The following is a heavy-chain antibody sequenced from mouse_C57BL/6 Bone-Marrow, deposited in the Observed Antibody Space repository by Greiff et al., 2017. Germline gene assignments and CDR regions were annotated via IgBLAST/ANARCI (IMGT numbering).Heavy chain of an antibody. D-gene: IGHD2-1*01. J-gene: IGHJ3*01. V-gene: IGHV1-9*01. CDR2: MLPGSGST. CDR3: ARGLLWSAWFAY. CDR1: GSTFPGYW. Sequence: QVQLKQSGAELMKPGASVKLSCKATGSTFPGYWIGWVRQRPGHGLEWIGEMLPGSGSTNYNEKFKGKATFTADTSSNTAYMQLSSLTTEDSAIYYCARGLLWSAWFAYWGQGTLVTVSA.